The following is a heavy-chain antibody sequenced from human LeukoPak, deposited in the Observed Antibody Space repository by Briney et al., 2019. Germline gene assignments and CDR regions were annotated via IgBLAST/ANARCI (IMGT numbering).Heavy chain of an antibody. V-gene: IGHV4-31*11. CDR3: ARGDGVTTVTDEYWFDP. CDR1: GGSFSGYY. J-gene: IGHJ5*02. CDR2: IYYSGST. Sequence: SETLSLTCAVYGGSFSGYYWSWIRQHPGKGLEWIGYIYYSGSTYYNPSLKSRVTMSVDTSKNQFSLKLSSVTAADTAVYYCARGDGVTTVTDEYWFDPWGQGTLVTVSS. D-gene: IGHD4-11*01.